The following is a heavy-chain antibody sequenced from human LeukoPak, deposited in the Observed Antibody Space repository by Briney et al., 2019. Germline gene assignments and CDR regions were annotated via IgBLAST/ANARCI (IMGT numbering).Heavy chain of an antibody. CDR3: ARDSEYSSSFAFDI. CDR1: GFTFSSHW. CDR2: INQDGSER. J-gene: IGHJ3*02. D-gene: IGHD6-13*01. V-gene: IGHV3-7*01. Sequence: SGGSLRLSCAASGFTFSSHWMTWVRQAPGKGLEWVAIINQDGSERYYVDSVKGRFTISRDNAKNSLYLQMNSLRAEDTALYYCARDSEYSSSFAFDIWGQGTMVTVSS.